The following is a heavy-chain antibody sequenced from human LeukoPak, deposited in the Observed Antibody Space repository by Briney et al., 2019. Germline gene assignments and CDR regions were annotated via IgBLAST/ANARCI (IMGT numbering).Heavy chain of an antibody. J-gene: IGHJ4*02. CDR2: ISAYSGNT. CDR3: ARAAWGYSGYDSDY. Sequence: ASVKVSCKASGYTFTSYGISWVRQAPGQGLEWMGWISAYSGNTNYAQKLQGRVTMTTDTSTSTAYMELRSLRSDDTAVYYCARAAWGYSGYDSDYWGQGTLVTVSS. CDR1: GYTFTSYG. V-gene: IGHV1-18*04. D-gene: IGHD5-12*01.